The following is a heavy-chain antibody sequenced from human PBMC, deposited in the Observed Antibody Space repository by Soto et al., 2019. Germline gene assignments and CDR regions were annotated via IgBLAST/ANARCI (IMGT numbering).Heavy chain of an antibody. CDR1: GGSVSSGSYY. D-gene: IGHD2-21*02. Sequence: ETLSLTCTVSGGSVSSGSYYWSWIRQPPGKGLGWIGYIYYSGSTNYNPSLKSRVTISVDTSKNQFSLKLSSVTAADTAVYYCARARHIVVVTAILFDYWGQGTLVTVSS. CDR2: IYYSGST. CDR3: ARARHIVVVTAILFDY. J-gene: IGHJ4*02. V-gene: IGHV4-61*01.